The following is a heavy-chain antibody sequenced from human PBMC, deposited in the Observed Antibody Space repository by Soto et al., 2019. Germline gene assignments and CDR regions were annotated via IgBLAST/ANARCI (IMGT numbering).Heavy chain of an antibody. CDR2: IWYDGSNK. Sequence: GGSLRLSCAASGFTFSSYGMHWVRQAPGKGLEWVAVIWYDGSNKYYADSVKGRFTISRDNSKNTLYLQMHSLRAEDTAVYYCARDTLLWFGEFSYGMDVWGQGTTVTVSS. D-gene: IGHD3-10*01. CDR3: ARDTLLWFGEFSYGMDV. V-gene: IGHV3-33*01. CDR1: GFTFSSYG. J-gene: IGHJ6*02.